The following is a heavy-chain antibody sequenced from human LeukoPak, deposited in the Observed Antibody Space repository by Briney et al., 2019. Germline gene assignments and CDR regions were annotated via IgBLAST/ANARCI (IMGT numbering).Heavy chain of an antibody. J-gene: IGHJ4*02. D-gene: IGHD4-11*01. CDR1: GYSFTSYW. CDR3: AGTVTNYGGNRFYFDY. V-gene: IGHV5-51*01. CDR2: IYPGDSDT. Sequence: RPGESLKISCKGSGYSFTSYWIGWVRQMPGKGLEWMGIIYPGDSDTRYSPSFQGQVTISADKSISTAYLQWSSLKASDTAMYYCAGTVTNYGGNRFYFDYWGQGTLVTVSS.